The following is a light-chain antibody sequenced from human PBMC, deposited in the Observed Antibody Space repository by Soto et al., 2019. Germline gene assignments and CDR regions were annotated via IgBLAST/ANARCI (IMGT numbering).Light chain of an antibody. CDR2: KAS. V-gene: IGKV1-5*03. CDR1: QSVSRW. CDR3: QQYTDNWT. J-gene: IGKJ1*01. Sequence: DIQMTQSPSTLSASVGDRVTITCRASQSVSRWLAWYQQKPGKAPKLLIYKASTLESGVPSRFSGSGSGTEFTLAISSLPPDDSATYYCQQYTDNWTFGQGTKVEIK.